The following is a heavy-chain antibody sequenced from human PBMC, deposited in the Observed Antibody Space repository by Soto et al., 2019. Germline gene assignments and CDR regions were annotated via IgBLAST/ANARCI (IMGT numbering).Heavy chain of an antibody. V-gene: IGHV1-46*01. CDR2: INPSGGST. J-gene: IGHJ3*02. D-gene: IGHD6-13*01. CDR1: GYTFTSYY. CDR3: GRVSRYSSSWYDRDAFDI. Sequence: ASVKVSCKASGYTFTSYYMHWVRQAPGQGLEWMGIINPSGGSTSYAQKFQGRVTMTRDTSTSTVYMELSSLRSEDTAVYYCGRVSRYSSSWYDRDAFDIWGQGTMVTVSS.